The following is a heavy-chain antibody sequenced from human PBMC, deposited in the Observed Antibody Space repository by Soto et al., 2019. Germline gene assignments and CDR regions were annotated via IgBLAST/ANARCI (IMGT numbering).Heavy chain of an antibody. CDR1: GYTFTSYA. D-gene: IGHD2-15*01. V-gene: IGHV1-3*01. Sequence: ASVKVSCKASGYTFTSYAMHWVRQAPGQRLEWMGWINAGNGNTKYSQKFQGRVTITRDTSASTAYMGLSSLRSEDTAVYYCARVGYCSGGSCDYYYMDVWGKGTTVTVSS. J-gene: IGHJ6*03. CDR3: ARVGYCSGGSCDYYYMDV. CDR2: INAGNGNT.